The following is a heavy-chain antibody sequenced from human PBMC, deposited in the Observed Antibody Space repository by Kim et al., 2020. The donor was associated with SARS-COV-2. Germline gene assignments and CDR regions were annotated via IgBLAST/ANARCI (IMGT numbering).Heavy chain of an antibody. Sequence: LKSRVTISVDTSKNQFSLKLSSVTAADTAVYYCATETFIAAAGTNDAFDIWGQGTMVTVSS. V-gene: IGHV4-39*01. D-gene: IGHD6-13*01. J-gene: IGHJ3*02. CDR3: ATETFIAAAGTNDAFDI.